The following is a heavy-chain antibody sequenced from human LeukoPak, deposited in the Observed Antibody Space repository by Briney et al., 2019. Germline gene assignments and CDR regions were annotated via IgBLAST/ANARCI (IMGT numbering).Heavy chain of an antibody. CDR2: IYYSGST. Sequence: PSETLSLTCTVSGGSISSGGYYWSWIRQHPGKGLEWIGYIYYSGSTYYNPSLKSRVTISVDTSKNQFSLKLSSVTAADTAVYYCARRRRGKQWLSADWYFDLWGRGTLVTVSS. CDR1: GGSISSGGYY. V-gene: IGHV4-31*03. D-gene: IGHD6-19*01. J-gene: IGHJ2*01. CDR3: ARRRRGKQWLSADWYFDL.